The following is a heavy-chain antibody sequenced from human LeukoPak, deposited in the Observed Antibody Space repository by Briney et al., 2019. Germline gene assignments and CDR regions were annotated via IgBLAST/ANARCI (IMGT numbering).Heavy chain of an antibody. CDR1: GFTFSSYA. D-gene: IGHD2-2*01. CDR2: ISSSGTTI. J-gene: IGHJ4*02. Sequence: GGSLRLSCAASGFTFSSYAMNWVRQAPGKGLEWVSYISSSGTTIYYADSVKGRFTISRDNAKNPLYLQMNSLRAEDTAVYYCARRYCSSTSCLIDYWGQGTLVTVSS. CDR3: ARRYCSSTSCLIDY. V-gene: IGHV3-48*03.